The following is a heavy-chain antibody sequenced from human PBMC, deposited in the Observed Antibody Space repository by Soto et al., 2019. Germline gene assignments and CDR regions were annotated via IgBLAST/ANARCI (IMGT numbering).Heavy chain of an antibody. V-gene: IGHV4-30-4*01. D-gene: IGHD6-13*01. J-gene: IGHJ4*02. Sequence: PSETLSLTCTVSGGSIVSGDYCCAWIRQPPGKGLEWIGYIDYSGSTYYSPSLKSRITMSVDTSKNQFSLKLRSVTAADTAVYYCARSGFYSSWYFDFWGLGTMVTVSS. CDR1: GGSIVSGDYC. CDR3: ARSGFYSSWYFDF. CDR2: IDYSGST.